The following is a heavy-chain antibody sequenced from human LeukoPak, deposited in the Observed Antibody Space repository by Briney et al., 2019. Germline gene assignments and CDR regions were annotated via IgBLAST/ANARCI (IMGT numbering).Heavy chain of an antibody. V-gene: IGHV3-30*02. CDR2: IRYDGSNK. J-gene: IGHJ3*01. CDR1: GFTFSSYG. Sequence: GGSLRLSCAASGFTFSSYGMHWVRQAPGKGQEWVAFIRYDGSNKYYADSVKGRFTISRDNSKNTLYLQMNSLRAEDTAVYYCAKEGPQAFDLWGQGTMVTVCS. CDR3: AKEGPQAFDL.